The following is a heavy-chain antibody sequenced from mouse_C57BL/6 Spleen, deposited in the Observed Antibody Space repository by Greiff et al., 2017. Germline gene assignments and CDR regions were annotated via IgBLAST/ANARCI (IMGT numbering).Heavy chain of an antibody. V-gene: IGHV1-76*01. CDR3: ACNYGY. CDR1: GYTFTDYY. Sequence: QVQLQQSGAELVRPGASVKLSCKASGYTFTDYYINWVKQRPGQGLEWIARIYPGSGNTYYNEKFKGNATLTAEKSSSTAYMQLSSLTSEDSAVYFCACNYGYWGQGTTLTVSS. CDR2: IYPGSGNT. J-gene: IGHJ2*01. D-gene: IGHD2-1*01.